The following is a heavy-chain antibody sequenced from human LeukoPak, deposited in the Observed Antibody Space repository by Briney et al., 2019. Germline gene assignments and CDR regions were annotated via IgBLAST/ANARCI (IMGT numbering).Heavy chain of an antibody. CDR2: ISYDGSNK. CDR3: ARQGYSSGDMDV. V-gene: IGHV3-30-3*01. J-gene: IGHJ6*03. CDR1: GFTFSSYA. D-gene: IGHD2-15*01. Sequence: GGSLRLSCAASGFTFSSYAMHWVRQAPGKGLEWVALISYDGSNKYYTDSVKGRFTISRDNANNTLYLQMNSLRVEDTAVYYCARQGYSSGDMDVWGKGTTVTVSS.